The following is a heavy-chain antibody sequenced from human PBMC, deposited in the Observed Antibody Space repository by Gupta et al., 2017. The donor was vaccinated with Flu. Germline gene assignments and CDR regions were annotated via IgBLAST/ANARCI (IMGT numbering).Heavy chain of an antibody. D-gene: IGHD2-15*01. CDR3: ARKGGGHCSGGTCYSFDY. J-gene: IGHJ4*02. CDR2: IIPVFGPT. V-gene: IGHV1-69*01. Sequence: INGVRRAPGQGLEWMGGIIPVFGPTKYAQKFQGRVTIPADESTNTAYLELSSLRSEDTAVYYCARKGGGHCSGGTCYSFDYWGQGTLVTVSS.